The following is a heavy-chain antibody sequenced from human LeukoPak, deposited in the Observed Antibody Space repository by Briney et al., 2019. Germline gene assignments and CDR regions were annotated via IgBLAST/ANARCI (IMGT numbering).Heavy chain of an antibody. CDR2: IFYSGST. V-gene: IGHV4-59*01. CDR1: GGSISTYY. CDR3: ARGLRGTYFDY. D-gene: IGHD5/OR15-5a*01. J-gene: IGHJ4*02. Sequence: SETLSLTCTVSGGSISTYYWSWIRQPPGKGLEWIGYIFYSGSTNHNPSLKSRVTISVDTSKNQFSLKLSSVTAADTAVYYCARGLRGTYFDYWGQGTLVTVSS.